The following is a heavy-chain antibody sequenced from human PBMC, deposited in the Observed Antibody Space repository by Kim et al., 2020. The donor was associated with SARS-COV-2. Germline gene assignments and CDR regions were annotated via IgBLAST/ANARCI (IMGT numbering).Heavy chain of an antibody. CDR3: ARLESGTLTFFDY. J-gene: IGHJ4*02. Sequence: YPHSLRSRATISMETPKNQFSLRLTSVTAADTAIYYCARLESGTLTFFDYWGQGTLVTVSS. D-gene: IGHD3-3*01. V-gene: IGHV4-39*01.